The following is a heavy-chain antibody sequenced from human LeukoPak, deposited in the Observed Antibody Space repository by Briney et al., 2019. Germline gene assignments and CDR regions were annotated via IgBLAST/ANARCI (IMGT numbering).Heavy chain of an antibody. J-gene: IGHJ4*02. CDR1: GFTFSSYG. V-gene: IGHV3-30*02. CDR2: IRYDGSNK. CDR3: ARARWVSGCYYFDY. D-gene: IGHD6-19*01. Sequence: GGSLRLSCAASGFTFSSYGMHWVRQAPGKGLEWVAFIRYDGSNKYYADSVKGRFTISRDNAKNSLYVQMNSLRAEDTAVYYCARARWVSGCYYFDYWGQGTLVTASS.